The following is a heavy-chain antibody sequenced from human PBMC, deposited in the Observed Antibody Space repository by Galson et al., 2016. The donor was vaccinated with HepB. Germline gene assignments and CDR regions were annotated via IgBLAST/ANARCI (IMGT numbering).Heavy chain of an antibody. CDR3: ARAWTYYFDY. D-gene: IGHD3/OR15-3a*01. CDR1: GYTLTSYY. V-gene: IGHV1-46*01. Sequence: SVKVSCKASGYTLTSYYMHWVRQAPGQGPEWMGILNPSGGATTYAQKFQARVTMTRDTSTSTVYMELSSLRSEDTAVYYCARAWTYYFDYWGQGTLVTVSS. CDR2: LNPSGGAT. J-gene: IGHJ4*02.